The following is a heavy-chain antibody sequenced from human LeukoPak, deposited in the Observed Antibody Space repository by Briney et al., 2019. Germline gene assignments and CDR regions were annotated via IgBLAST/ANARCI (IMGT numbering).Heavy chain of an antibody. D-gene: IGHD4/OR15-4a*01. CDR3: AKDISFDYGGAPDS. CDR2: NSWDSGSI. V-gene: IGHV3-9*01. CDR1: GFIFEDYA. Sequence: SLRLSCEASGFIFEDYALHWVRQAQGKGLEWVSGNSWDSGSIGYAGSVRGRFIISRDNANNSLYLHMNSLKPDDTALYYCAKDISFDYGGAPDSWGQGTLVTVSS. J-gene: IGHJ4*02.